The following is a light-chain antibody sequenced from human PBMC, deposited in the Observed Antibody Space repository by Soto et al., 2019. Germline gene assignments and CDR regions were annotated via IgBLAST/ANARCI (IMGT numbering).Light chain of an antibody. CDR3: LQHNSYPLT. Sequence: DIQMTQSPSSLSASVGDRVTIACRASQGINNYLAWYQQRPGKVPKVLIYAASSLQSGVPSRFSGSGSGTEFTLTISSLQPEDFATYYCLQHNSYPLTFGQGTRLEIK. CDR2: AAS. V-gene: IGKV1-17*01. CDR1: QGINNY. J-gene: IGKJ5*01.